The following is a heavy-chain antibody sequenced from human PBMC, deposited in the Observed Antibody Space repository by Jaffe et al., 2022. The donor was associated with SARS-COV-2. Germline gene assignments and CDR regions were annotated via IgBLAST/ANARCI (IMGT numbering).Heavy chain of an antibody. J-gene: IGHJ4*02. V-gene: IGHV4-39*01. CDR2: IYYTGNT. Sequence: QVELQESGPGLVKPSETLSLTCTVSAYSISSHSFYWGWIRQAPGKGLEWIGNIYYTGNTYYNPSLKSRVTISIDTSKNQFSLNLSSVTASDTAIYFCARLPYTTMVTTFDYWGRGTLVTVSS. D-gene: IGHD5-18*01. CDR3: ARLPYTTMVTTFDY. CDR1: AYSISSHSFY.